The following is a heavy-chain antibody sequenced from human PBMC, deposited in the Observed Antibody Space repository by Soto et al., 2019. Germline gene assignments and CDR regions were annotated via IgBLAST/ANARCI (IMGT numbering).Heavy chain of an antibody. J-gene: IGHJ4*02. Sequence: GGSLRLSCAASGFTFSSYSINWVRQAPGKGLEWVSSISGSSSYIYYADSVKGRFTISRDNAKNSLYLQMNSLRAEDTAVYYCARVTEIQLDYWGQGTLVTVSS. CDR1: GFTFSSYS. CDR2: ISGSSSYI. CDR3: ARVTEIQLDY. D-gene: IGHD3-16*01. V-gene: IGHV3-21*01.